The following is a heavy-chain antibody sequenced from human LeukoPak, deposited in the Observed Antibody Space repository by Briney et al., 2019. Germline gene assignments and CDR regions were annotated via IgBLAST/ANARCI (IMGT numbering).Heavy chain of an antibody. J-gene: IGHJ4*02. Sequence: GGSLRLSCAASGFTFSSYAMHWVRQAPGKGLEWVAVISYDGSNKYYADSVKGRFTISRDNPKNTLYLQMNSLRAEDTAVYYCARDLIGWGQGTLVTVSS. D-gene: IGHD2-15*01. CDR2: ISYDGSNK. V-gene: IGHV3-30-3*01. CDR3: ARDLIG. CDR1: GFTFSSYA.